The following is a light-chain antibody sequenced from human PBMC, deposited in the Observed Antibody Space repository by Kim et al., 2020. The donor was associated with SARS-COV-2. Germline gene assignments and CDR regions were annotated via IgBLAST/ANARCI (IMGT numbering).Light chain of an antibody. CDR2: DAS. CDR1: QSVGSD. CDR3: QQRSNWYS. J-gene: IGKJ2*03. V-gene: IGKV3-11*01. Sequence: LCLCPGEGAALACRANQSVGSDLAWYQQRPGQAPRLLIYDASNRATGIPARFSGSGSGTDFTLTISSIEPEDFAVYYWQQRSNWYSFGQGTKLEI.